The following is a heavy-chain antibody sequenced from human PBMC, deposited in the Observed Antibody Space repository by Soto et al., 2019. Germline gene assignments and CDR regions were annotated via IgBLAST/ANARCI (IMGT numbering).Heavy chain of an antibody. V-gene: IGHV3-21*01. D-gene: IGHD2-15*01. CDR1: GFTFSSYS. J-gene: IGHJ4*02. CDR2: ISSSSSYI. CDR3: ARDRGGGYCSGGSCYSFDY. Sequence: GGSLRLSCAASGFTFSSYSMNWVRQAPGKGLEWVSSISSSSSYIYYADSVKGRFTISRDNAKNSLYLQMNSLRAEDTAVYYCARDRGGGYCSGGSCYSFDYWGQGTLVTVSS.